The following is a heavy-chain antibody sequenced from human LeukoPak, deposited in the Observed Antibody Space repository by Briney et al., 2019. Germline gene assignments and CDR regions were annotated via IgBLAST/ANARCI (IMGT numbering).Heavy chain of an antibody. CDR3: ARDTPDYGDYGSSDWFDP. V-gene: IGHV1-69*06. Sequence: ASVKVSCKASGGTFSSYAISWVRQAPGQGLEWMGGITPIFGTANYAQKFQGRVTITADKSTSTAYMELSSLRSEDTAVYYCARDTPDYGDYGSSDWFDPWGQGTLVTVSS. J-gene: IGHJ5*02. CDR2: ITPIFGTA. D-gene: IGHD4-17*01. CDR1: GGTFSSYA.